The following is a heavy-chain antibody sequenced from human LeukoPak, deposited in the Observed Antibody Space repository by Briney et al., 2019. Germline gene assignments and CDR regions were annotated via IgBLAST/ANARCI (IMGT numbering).Heavy chain of an antibody. CDR2: MNPNSGNT. CDR1: GYTFTSYD. Sequence: GASVTVSCKASGYTFTSYDINWVRQAPEQGLEWMGWMNPNSGNTGYAQKFQGRVTMTRNTSISTAYMELSSLRSEDTAVYYCARGLSSSWAGYYYYYYMDVWGKGTTVTVSS. V-gene: IGHV1-8*01. D-gene: IGHD6-13*01. J-gene: IGHJ6*03. CDR3: ARGLSSSWAGYYYYYYMDV.